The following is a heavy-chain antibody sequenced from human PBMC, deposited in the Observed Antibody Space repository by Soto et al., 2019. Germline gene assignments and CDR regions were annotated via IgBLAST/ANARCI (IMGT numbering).Heavy chain of an antibody. Sequence: GSLRLSCAASGLTFSSYGMHWVRQAPGKGLEWVAVIWYDGSNKYYADSVKGRFAISRDDSKNMVYLQMNSLKTEDTGIHYCTTDSYSAMMVVRFDYWGHGTLLTVSS. CDR2: IWYDGSNK. J-gene: IGHJ4*01. V-gene: IGHV3-33*01. CDR1: GLTFSSYG. CDR3: TTDSYSAMMVVRFDY. D-gene: IGHD2-15*01.